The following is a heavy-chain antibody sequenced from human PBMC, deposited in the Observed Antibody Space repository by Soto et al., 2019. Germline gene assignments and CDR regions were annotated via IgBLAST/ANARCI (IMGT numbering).Heavy chain of an antibody. J-gene: IGHJ6*02. CDR1: GYTFTGYS. CDR3: ARDASGSRIFYYYGMDV. D-gene: IGHD3-10*01. V-gene: IGHV1-2*06. CDR2: INPNSGAT. Sequence: ASVKVSCKASGYTFTGYSIHWLRLAPGQGPEWMGRINPNSGATNFAQKFQGRVTMTRDTSISAAHMELSRLRSDDTAVYYCARDASGSRIFYYYGMDVWGQGTSVTVSS.